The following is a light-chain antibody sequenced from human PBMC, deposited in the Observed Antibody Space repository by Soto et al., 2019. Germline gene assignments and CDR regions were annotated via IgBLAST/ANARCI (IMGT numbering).Light chain of an antibody. J-gene: IGKJ2*01. V-gene: IGKV3-20*01. Sequence: EIVLTQSPGALSLSPGERAALSCRASQRVSSNYLAWYQQKPGQAPRLLIYGASSRATGIPDRFSGSGSGTDFTLTISRLEPEDFAVYYCQQYGSSSDTFGQGTKLEIK. CDR3: QQYGSSSDT. CDR2: GAS. CDR1: QRVSSNY.